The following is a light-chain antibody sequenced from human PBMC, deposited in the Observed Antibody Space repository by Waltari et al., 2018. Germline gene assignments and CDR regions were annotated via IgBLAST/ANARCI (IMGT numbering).Light chain of an antibody. Sequence: EIVMTQSPVTLYVSPGERATISCRASQGVSSKLAWYQQKFGQAPKVLIYDVSTRATGTPARFSGTGSGTEFTLIISSLQSDDFVLYYCLQYYNWPLTFGVWTNVEIK. CDR2: DVS. J-gene: IGKJ4*01. CDR1: QGVSSK. CDR3: LQYYNWPLT. V-gene: IGKV3-15*01.